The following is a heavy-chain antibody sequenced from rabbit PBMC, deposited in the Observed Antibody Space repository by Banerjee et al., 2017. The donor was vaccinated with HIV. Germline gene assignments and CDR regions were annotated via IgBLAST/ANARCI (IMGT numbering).Heavy chain of an antibody. D-gene: IGHD4-1*01. CDR3: VRHNSGLTL. V-gene: IGHV1S7*01. Sequence: QSLEETGGGLVQPGGSLTLSCTASGFDISSYHMCWVRQAPGKGLEWIGDIYAGKGTTDYASWVNGRFTIASDNAQNTVDLQMNSLTAADTATYFCVRHNSGLTLWGQGTLVTVS. J-gene: IGHJ4*01. CDR1: GFDISSYH. CDR2: IYAGKGTT.